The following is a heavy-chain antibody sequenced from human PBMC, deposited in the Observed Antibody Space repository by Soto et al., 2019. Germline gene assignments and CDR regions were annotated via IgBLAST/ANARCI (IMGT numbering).Heavy chain of an antibody. CDR3: AREPIVATTSYYYYMDV. J-gene: IGHJ6*03. CDR2: IYYSGST. D-gene: IGHD5-12*01. Sequence: PSETLSLTCTVSGGSISSGGYYWSWIRQHPGKGLEWIGYIYYSGSTYYNPSLKSRVTISVDTSKNQFSLKLSSVTAADTAVYYCAREPIVATTSYYYYMDVWGKGTTVTVSS. CDR1: GGSISSGGYY. V-gene: IGHV4-31*03.